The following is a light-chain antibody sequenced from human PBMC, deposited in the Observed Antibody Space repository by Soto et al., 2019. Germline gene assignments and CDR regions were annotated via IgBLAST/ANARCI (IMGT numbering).Light chain of an antibody. Sequence: QSGLTQPASVSGSPGQTITISCTGTSSDIGGYNAVSWYQHHPGKAPKLIIYEVTHRPSGVSDRFSASKSGNTASLTISGLQAEDEADYYCNSFRVSHLYVFGTGTKVTVL. J-gene: IGLJ1*01. CDR3: NSFRVSHLYV. CDR1: SSDIGGYNA. CDR2: EVT. V-gene: IGLV2-14*01.